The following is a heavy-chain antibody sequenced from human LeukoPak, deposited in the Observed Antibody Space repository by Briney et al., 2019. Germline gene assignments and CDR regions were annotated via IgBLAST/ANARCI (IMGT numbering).Heavy chain of an antibody. CDR3: AKVRVQLWLDYAFDI. V-gene: IGHV3-23*01. J-gene: IGHJ3*02. D-gene: IGHD5-18*01. CDR1: GFTFSSYA. CDR2: MSGRGGNT. Sequence: GGSLRLSCAASGFTFSSYAMSWVRQAPGKGLEWVSTMSGRGGNTYSADSVKGRFTFPRDNSKNTLYLQMNSLRAEDTAVYYCAKVRVQLWLDYAFDIWGQGTMVTVSS.